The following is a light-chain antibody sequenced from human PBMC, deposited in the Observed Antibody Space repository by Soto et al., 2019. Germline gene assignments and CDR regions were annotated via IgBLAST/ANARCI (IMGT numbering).Light chain of an antibody. Sequence: DIQMTQSPSTLSASVGDRVTITCRASQTLSSWLAWYQQKPGKAPKLLIYDVSSLESGVPSRFSGSGSGTEFTLTISSLQPDDFATYDCQQYNSYSLTFGGGTKVEIK. CDR3: QQYNSYSLT. J-gene: IGKJ4*01. CDR1: QTLSSW. V-gene: IGKV1-5*01. CDR2: DVS.